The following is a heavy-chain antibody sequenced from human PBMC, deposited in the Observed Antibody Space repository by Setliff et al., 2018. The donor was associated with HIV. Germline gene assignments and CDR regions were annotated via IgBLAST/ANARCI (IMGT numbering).Heavy chain of an antibody. CDR1: GGSFSSYY. CDR2: INHSGST. V-gene: IGHV4-34*01. J-gene: IGHJ4*02. D-gene: IGHD4-17*01. CDR3: VRVDYGDYDFDY. Sequence: LSLTCGVSGGSFSSYYWSWIRQPPGKGLEWIGEINHSGSTNYNPSLKSRVTISVDTTKSQISLKLISVTAADTAVFYCVRVDYGDYDFDYWGQGTLVTVSS.